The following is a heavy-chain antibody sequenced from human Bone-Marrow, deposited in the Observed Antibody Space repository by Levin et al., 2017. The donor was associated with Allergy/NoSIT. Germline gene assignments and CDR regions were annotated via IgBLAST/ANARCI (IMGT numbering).Heavy chain of an antibody. CDR3: ARGHHFDP. V-gene: IGHV4-59*01. CDR2: IYYSGST. J-gene: IGHJ5*02. CDR1: GGSISSYY. Sequence: GSLRLSCTVSGGSISSYYWSWIRQPPGKGLEWIGYIYYSGSTNYNPSLKSRVTISVDTSKNQFSLKLSSVTAADTAVYYCARGHHFDPWGQGTLVTVSS.